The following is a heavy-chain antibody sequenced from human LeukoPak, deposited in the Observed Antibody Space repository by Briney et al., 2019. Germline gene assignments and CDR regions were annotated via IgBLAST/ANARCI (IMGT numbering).Heavy chain of an antibody. Sequence: GGSLRLSCAASGFTFSSYSMTWVRQAPGKGLEWVSSISSSSSYIYYADSVKGRFTISRDNAKNSLYLQMNSLRAEDTAVYYCARGLPQPGYCSSTSCRVWYYFDYWGQGTLVTVSS. D-gene: IGHD2-2*01. CDR2: ISSSSSYI. J-gene: IGHJ4*02. V-gene: IGHV3-21*01. CDR1: GFTFSSYS. CDR3: ARGLPQPGYCSSTSCRVWYYFDY.